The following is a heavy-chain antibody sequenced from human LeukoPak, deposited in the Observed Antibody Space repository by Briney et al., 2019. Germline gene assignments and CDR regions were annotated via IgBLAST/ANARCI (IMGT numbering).Heavy chain of an antibody. CDR3: AREYGCSSTSCYRTARYYYYMDV. CDR2: IYTSGGT. D-gene: IGHD2-2*01. Sequence: SETLSLTCTVSGGSISSYYWSWIRQPAGKGLEWIGRIYTSGGTKYNPSLKSRVTMSVDTSKNQFSLKLSSVTAADTAVYYCAREYGCSSTSCYRTARYYYYMDVWGKGNTVTVSS. V-gene: IGHV4-4*07. CDR1: GGSISSYY. J-gene: IGHJ6*03.